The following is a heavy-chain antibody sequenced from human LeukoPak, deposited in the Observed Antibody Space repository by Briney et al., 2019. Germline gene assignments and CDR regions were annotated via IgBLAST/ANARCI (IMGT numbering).Heavy chain of an antibody. D-gene: IGHD3-22*01. V-gene: IGHV1-46*01. Sequence: ASVKVSCTASGYTFTSFSMYWVRQAPGQGLEWMGVINPSGGSTSYSQKFQGRVTMTRDTSTSTVYMELSSLRSGDTAVYYCARDVDSSGYYYVDYWGQGTLVTVSS. CDR3: ARDVDSSGYYYVDY. CDR1: GYTFTSFS. J-gene: IGHJ4*02. CDR2: INPSGGST.